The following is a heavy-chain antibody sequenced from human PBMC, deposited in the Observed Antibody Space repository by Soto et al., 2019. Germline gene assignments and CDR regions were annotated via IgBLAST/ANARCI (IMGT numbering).Heavy chain of an antibody. J-gene: IGHJ1*01. CDR3: ARWGTTGGLDV. CDR2: TSYDGSNN. CDR1: GFTFRSYV. Sequence: QVQLVESGGGVVQPGTSLRVSCVGSGFTFRSYVIHWVRQAPGKGLEWVALTSYDGSNNYYGDSVRGRFTIARDNSRNTVDLQMDSLRVEDTALYYCARWGTTGGLDVWGQGTLVSVSS. V-gene: IGHV3-30*19. D-gene: IGHD3-16*01.